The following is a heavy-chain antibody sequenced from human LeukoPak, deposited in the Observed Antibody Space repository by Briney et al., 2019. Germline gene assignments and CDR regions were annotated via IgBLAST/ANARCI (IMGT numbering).Heavy chain of an antibody. J-gene: IGHJ4*02. D-gene: IGHD3-10*01. CDR3: ARSYGSGSYYKSHEGY. CDR1: GFTFSSYA. Sequence: PGGSLRLSCAASGFTFSSYAMSWVRQAPGKGLEWVSAISGSGGSTYYADSVKGRFTISRDNSKNTLYLQMNSLRAEDTAVYYCARSYGSGSYYKSHEGYWGQGTLVTVSS. CDR2: ISGSGGST. V-gene: IGHV3-23*01.